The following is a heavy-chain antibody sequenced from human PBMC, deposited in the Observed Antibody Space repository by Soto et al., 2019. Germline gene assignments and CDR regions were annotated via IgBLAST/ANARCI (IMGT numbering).Heavy chain of an antibody. Sequence: QVQLQDSGPGLVKPSETLSLTCTVSGGSISSYYWSWIRQPPGKGLEWIGYIYYSGSTNYNPSLKSRVTISVDTSKNQFSLKLSSVTAADTAVYYCARGDPLLWFGEKVYYGMDVWGQGTTVTVSS. J-gene: IGHJ6*02. CDR2: IYYSGST. CDR1: GGSISSYY. D-gene: IGHD3-10*01. V-gene: IGHV4-59*01. CDR3: ARGDPLLWFGEKVYYGMDV.